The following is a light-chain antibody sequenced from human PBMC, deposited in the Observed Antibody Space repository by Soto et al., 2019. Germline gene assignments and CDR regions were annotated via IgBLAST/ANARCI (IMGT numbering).Light chain of an antibody. Sequence: DTPMTQSPSSLSASVGDRVTITCRASQSISTYLNWYQQKPGKAPQLLIYAASTSQSGVPSRFSRGGAVTDITLIISRLQPEDFATYYCQQSYSTPYTFGQENKVDIK. V-gene: IGKV1-39*01. CDR2: AAS. CDR1: QSISTY. CDR3: QQSYSTPYT. J-gene: IGKJ2*01.